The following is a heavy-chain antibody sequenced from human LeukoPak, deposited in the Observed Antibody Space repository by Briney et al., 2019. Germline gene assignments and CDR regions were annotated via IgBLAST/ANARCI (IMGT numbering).Heavy chain of an antibody. D-gene: IGHD5-18*01. V-gene: IGHV3-30*03. CDR2: ILYDGSDK. Sequence: GGSLRLSCAASGSIFRGYGLHWVRQAPGKGLEWVAVILYDGSDKYYADSVKGRFTISRDNAKNSLYLQMNSLRAEDTAVYYCASQGDTAARYYYYYGMDVWGQGTTVTVSS. CDR3: ASQGDTAARYYYYYGMDV. CDR1: GSIFRGYG. J-gene: IGHJ6*02.